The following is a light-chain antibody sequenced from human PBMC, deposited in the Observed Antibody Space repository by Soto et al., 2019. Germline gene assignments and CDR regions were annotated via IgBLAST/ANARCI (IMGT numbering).Light chain of an antibody. J-gene: IGKJ3*01. CDR3: QQYNKWPLT. CDR1: QSVSSN. CDR2: GAS. Sequence: EIVMTQSPATLSVSPGERATLSCRASQSVSSNLAWYRQKPGQAPRLLIYGASTRATSIPARFSGSGSGTEFTLTISSLQSADFAVYYCQQYNKWPLTFGPGTKVDIK. V-gene: IGKV3-15*01.